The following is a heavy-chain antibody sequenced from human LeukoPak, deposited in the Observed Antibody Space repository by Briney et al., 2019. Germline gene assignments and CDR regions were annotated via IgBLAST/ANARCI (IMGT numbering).Heavy chain of an antibody. CDR3: AARHYYYDSSGYYSLRA. Sequence: GGSLRLSCAASGFTFSSYSMNWVRQAPGKGLEWVSYISSSSSTIYYADSVKGRFTISRDNSKNTLYLQMNSLRAEDTAVYYCAARHYYYDSSGYYSLRAWGQGTLVTVSS. D-gene: IGHD3-22*01. CDR1: GFTFSSYS. J-gene: IGHJ5*02. V-gene: IGHV3-48*01. CDR2: ISSSSSTI.